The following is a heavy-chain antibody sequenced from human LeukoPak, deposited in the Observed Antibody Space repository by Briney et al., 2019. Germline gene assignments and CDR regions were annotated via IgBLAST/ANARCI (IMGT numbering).Heavy chain of an antibody. D-gene: IGHD3-22*01. CDR2: INPNSGDT. Sequence: ASVKVSCKASGYTFSDYYLHWVRQAPGQGLEWMGWINPNSGDTNSAQKFQDRVTMTRDTSIITAYMELSRLTSDDTAVYYCARTLVVINDAFDIWGQGTMVTVSS. J-gene: IGHJ3*02. V-gene: IGHV1-2*02. CDR3: ARTLVVINDAFDI. CDR1: GYTFSDYY.